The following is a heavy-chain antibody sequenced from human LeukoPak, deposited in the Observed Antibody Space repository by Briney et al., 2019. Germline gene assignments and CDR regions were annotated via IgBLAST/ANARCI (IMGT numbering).Heavy chain of an antibody. D-gene: IGHD1-1*01. CDR3: ARQYNWNDAGNNWFDP. CDR2: IYHSGST. V-gene: IGHV4-30-2*01. Sequence: KPSETLSLTCAVSGGSISSGGYSWSWIRQPPGKGLEWIGYIYHSGSTYYNPSLKSRVTISVDRSKNQFSLKLSSVTAADTAVYYCARQYNWNDAGNNWFDPWGQGTLVTVSS. CDR1: GGSISSGGYS. J-gene: IGHJ5*02.